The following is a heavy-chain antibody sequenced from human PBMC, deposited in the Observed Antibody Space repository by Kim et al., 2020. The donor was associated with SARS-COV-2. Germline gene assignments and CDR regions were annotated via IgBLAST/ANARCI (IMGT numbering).Heavy chain of an antibody. V-gene: IGHV3-74*01. CDR2: INSDGSST. Sequence: GGSLRLSCAASGFTFSSYWMHWVRQAPGKGLVWVSRINSDGSSTSYADSVKGRFTISRDNAKNTLYLQMNSLRAEDTAVYYCARAPRSTSYYYYGMDVWGQGTTVTVSS. CDR1: GFTFSSYW. J-gene: IGHJ6*02. CDR3: ARAPRSTSYYYYGMDV.